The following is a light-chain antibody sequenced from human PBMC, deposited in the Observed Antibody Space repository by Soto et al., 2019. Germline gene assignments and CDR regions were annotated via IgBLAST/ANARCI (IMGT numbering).Light chain of an antibody. J-gene: IGLJ3*02. Sequence: QSALTQPASVSGSPGQSITISCTGTSSDVGGYNYVSWYQQHPGKAPKFMIYDVSNRPSGVSNRFSGSKSGNTASLTISGLQAEDEADYYCSSYTSSSTHWVFGGGTKVTVL. CDR2: DVS. CDR1: SSDVGGYNY. V-gene: IGLV2-14*01. CDR3: SSYTSSSTHWV.